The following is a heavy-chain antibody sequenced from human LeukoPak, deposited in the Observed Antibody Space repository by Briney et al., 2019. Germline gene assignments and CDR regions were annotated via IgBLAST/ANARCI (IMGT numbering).Heavy chain of an antibody. CDR1: GFTFSSYG. D-gene: IGHD6-19*01. V-gene: IGHV3-30*19. CDR3: ASGYSSGWRGYFDY. CDR2: ISYDGSNK. Sequence: GGSLRLSCAASGFTFSSYGMHWVRQAPGKGLEWVAVISYDGSNKYYADSVKGRFTISRDNSKNTLYLQMNSLRAEDTAVYYCASGYSSGWRGYFDYWGQGTLVTVSS. J-gene: IGHJ4*02.